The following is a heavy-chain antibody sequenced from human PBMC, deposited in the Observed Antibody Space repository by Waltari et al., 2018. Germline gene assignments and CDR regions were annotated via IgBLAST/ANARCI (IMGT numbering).Heavy chain of an antibody. D-gene: IGHD6-19*01. CDR3: AKDPAGTYYFEY. Sequence: EVQLLESGGGLVQPGGSLRLSCPASEFTFSSYAMNWVRQAPGKGLEWVSTISGSGGNTYYADSVKGRFTISRDNSKNTLYLQMNSLRAEDTAVYYCAKDPAGTYYFEYWGQGTLVTVSS. CDR2: ISGSGGNT. J-gene: IGHJ4*02. CDR1: EFTFSSYA. V-gene: IGHV3-23*01.